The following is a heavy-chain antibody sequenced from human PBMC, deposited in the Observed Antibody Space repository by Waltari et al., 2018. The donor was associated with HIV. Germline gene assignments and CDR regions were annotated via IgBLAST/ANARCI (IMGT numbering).Heavy chain of an antibody. Sequence: LEWVSSISSSSYIYYADSVKGRFTISRDNAKNSLYLQMNSLRAEDTAVYYCARAGPISGSKSYFDYWGQGTLVTVSS. D-gene: IGHD1-26*01. J-gene: IGHJ4*02. CDR3: ARAGPISGSKSYFDY. V-gene: IGHV3-21*01. CDR2: ISSSSYI.